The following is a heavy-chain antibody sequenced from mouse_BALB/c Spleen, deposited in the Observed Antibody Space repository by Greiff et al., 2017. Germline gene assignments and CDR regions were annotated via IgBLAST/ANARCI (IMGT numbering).Heavy chain of an antibody. D-gene: IGHD4-1*01. J-gene: IGHJ2*01. V-gene: IGHV1-82*01. CDR3: AMDSGTDYFDY. CDR1: GYAFSSSW. Sequence: QVQLQQSGPELVKPGASVKISCKASGYAFSSSWMNWVKQRPGQGLEWIGRIYPGDGDTNYNGKFKGKATLTADKSSSTAYMQLSSLTSVDSAVYFCAMDSGTDYFDYWGQGTTLTVSS. CDR2: IYPGDGDT.